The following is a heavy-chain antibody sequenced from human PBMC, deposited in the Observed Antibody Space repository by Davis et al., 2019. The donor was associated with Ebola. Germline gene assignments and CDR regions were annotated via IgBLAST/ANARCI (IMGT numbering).Heavy chain of an antibody. Sequence: PGGSLRLSCAASGFTFDDYAMHWVRQAPGKGLEWVSGISWNSGSIGYADSVKGRFTISRDNAKNSLYLQMNSLRAEDTALYYCAKALRPTYYYGSGSLWGQGTLVTVSS. CDR1: GFTFDDYA. J-gene: IGHJ4*02. D-gene: IGHD3-10*01. CDR3: AKALRPTYYYGSGSL. V-gene: IGHV3-9*01. CDR2: ISWNSGSI.